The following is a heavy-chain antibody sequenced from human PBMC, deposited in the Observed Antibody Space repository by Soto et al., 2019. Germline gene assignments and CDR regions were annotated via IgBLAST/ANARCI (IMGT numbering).Heavy chain of an antibody. CDR1: GFTFSSYW. CDR2: IKQDGSEK. V-gene: IGHV3-7*05. Sequence: EVQLVESGGGLVHPGGSLRLSCAASGFTFSSYWMSWVRQAPGKGLEWGANIKQDGSEKYYVDSVKGRFTITRDNAKISLYLQMNSLRAEDTAVYYCARDLSHYGKIPTFFDYWGKGTLVTVSS. D-gene: IGHD4-17*01. CDR3: ARDLSHYGKIPTFFDY. J-gene: IGHJ4*02.